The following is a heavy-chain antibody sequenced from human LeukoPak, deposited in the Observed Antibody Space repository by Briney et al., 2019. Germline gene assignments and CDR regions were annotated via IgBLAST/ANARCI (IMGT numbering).Heavy chain of an antibody. D-gene: IGHD1-26*01. J-gene: IGHJ4*02. CDR1: GFTLGDYA. V-gene: IGHV3-49*04. Sequence: GGSLRLSCTTSGFTLGDYAMSWVRQAPGKGLEWVGFIRNKAYGGTTEYAASVKGRFTISRDDSKSIAYLQMNSLKTEDTAVYYCTRVYRVGATPLDYWGQGTLVTVSS. CDR2: IRNKAYGGTT. CDR3: TRVYRVGATPLDY.